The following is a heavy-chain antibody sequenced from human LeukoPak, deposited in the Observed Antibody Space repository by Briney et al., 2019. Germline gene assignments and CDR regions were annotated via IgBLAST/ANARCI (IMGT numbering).Heavy chain of an antibody. J-gene: IGHJ4*02. V-gene: IGHV4-61*01. CDR2: IYYSGST. D-gene: IGHD4-17*01. Sequence: ASETLSLTCTVSGGSVSSGSYYWRWIRQPPGKGLEWIGYIYYSGSTNYNPSLKSRVTISVDTSKNQFSLKLSSVTAADTAVYYCARVEAGDYDYFDYWGQGTLVTVSS. CDR3: ARVEAGDYDYFDY. CDR1: GGSVSSGSYY.